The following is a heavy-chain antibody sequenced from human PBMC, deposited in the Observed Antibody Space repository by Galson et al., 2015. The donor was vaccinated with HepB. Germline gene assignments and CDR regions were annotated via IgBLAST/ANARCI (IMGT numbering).Heavy chain of an antibody. V-gene: IGHV3-66*01. CDR1: GFNVSSNY. Sequence: SLRLSCAASGFNVSSNYMSWVRQAPGKGLEWVSVIYSDGRTYNVDSVKGRFTISRDNSKNTVYFQMNRLRAEDTAIYYCARVWGPFDYWGQGTLVTVSS. J-gene: IGHJ4*02. CDR3: ARVWGPFDY. CDR2: IYSDGRT. D-gene: IGHD3-16*01.